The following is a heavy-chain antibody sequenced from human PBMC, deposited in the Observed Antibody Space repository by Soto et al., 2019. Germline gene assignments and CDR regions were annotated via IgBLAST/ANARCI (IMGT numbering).Heavy chain of an antibody. V-gene: IGHV3-73*01. CDR1: GFTFSGSA. CDR2: IRSKANSYAT. D-gene: IGHD6-6*01. J-gene: IGHJ6*03. Sequence: VGSLRLSCAASGFTFSGSAMHWVRQASGKGLDWVGRIRSKANSYATAYAASVKGRFTISRDDSKNTAYLQMNSLKTEDTAVYYCTSRSKGDSSSSGYYMDVWGKGTTVTVSS. CDR3: TSRSKGDSSSSGYYMDV.